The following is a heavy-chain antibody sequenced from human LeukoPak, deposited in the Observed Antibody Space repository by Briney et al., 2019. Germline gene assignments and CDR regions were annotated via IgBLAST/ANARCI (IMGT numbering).Heavy chain of an antibody. CDR1: GFTFSSYA. CDR3: AKSGNYYDFVF. V-gene: IGHV3-23*01. CDR2: ISGSGGTT. D-gene: IGHD1-26*01. J-gene: IGHJ4*02. Sequence: GGSLRLSCAASGFTFSSYAMSWVRQAPGKGLEWVSAISGSGGTTYYADSVKGRFTISRDNSKNTLYLQMNSLRAEDTAVYYCAKSGNYYDFVFWGQGTPVTVSS.